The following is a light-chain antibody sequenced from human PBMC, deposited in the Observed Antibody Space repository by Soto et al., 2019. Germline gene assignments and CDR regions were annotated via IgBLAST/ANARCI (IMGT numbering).Light chain of an antibody. CDR3: QQYNNWLT. V-gene: IGKV3-15*01. CDR2: GAS. Sequence: ETVMTQSPATLSVSPVERATLSCRASQSVSSNLAWYQQKPGQAPRLLIYGASTRATGIPARFSGSGSGTEFTLAISSLQSEDFAVYYCQQYNNWLTFGGGTKVDIK. CDR1: QSVSSN. J-gene: IGKJ4*01.